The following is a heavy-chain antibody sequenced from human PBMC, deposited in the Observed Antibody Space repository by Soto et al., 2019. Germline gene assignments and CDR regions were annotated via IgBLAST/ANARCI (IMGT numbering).Heavy chain of an antibody. V-gene: IGHV1-46*01. Sequence: QVQLVQSGAEVKKPGASVKVSCKASGYTLINYYIHWVRQAPGHGLEWMAIINPTGGSANYAQKFQGRLTLTMDTYTSTVYMELSSLTSEDTAMYYCARLLAAGDVWGHGTLVTVSS. CDR1: GYTLINYY. D-gene: IGHD2-8*02. CDR3: ARLLAAGDV. CDR2: INPTGGSA. J-gene: IGHJ4*01.